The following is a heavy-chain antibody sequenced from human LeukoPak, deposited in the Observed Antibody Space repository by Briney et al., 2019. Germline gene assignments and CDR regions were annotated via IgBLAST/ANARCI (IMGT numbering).Heavy chain of an antibody. J-gene: IGHJ4*02. CDR3: AKANIPYCSGGSCYPGYFDY. CDR2: ISWNSGSI. V-gene: IGHV3-9*01. Sequence: GGSLRLSCAASGSTFDDYAMHWVRQAPGKGLEWVSGISWNSGSIGYADSVKGRFTISRDNAKNSLYLQMNSLRAEDTALYSCAKANIPYCSGGSCYPGYFDYWGQGTLVTVSS. D-gene: IGHD2-15*01. CDR1: GSTFDDYA.